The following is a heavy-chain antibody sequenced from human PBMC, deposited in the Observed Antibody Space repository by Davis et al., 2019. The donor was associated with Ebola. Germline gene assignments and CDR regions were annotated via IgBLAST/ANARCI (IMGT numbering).Heavy chain of an antibody. CDR3: ARGNNYAFDY. Sequence: RVTVTRDTTTSTVYMELTSLRSEDTAVYYCARGNNYAFDYWGQGTLVTVSS. J-gene: IGHJ4*02. V-gene: IGHV1-46*01. D-gene: IGHD5-18*01.